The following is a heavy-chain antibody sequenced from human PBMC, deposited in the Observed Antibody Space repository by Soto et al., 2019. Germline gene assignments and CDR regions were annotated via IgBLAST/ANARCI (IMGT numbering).Heavy chain of an antibody. Sequence: SGPTLVKPTQTLTLTCSFSGFSLSTGGVGVGWIRQPPGKALEWLALIYWDDDKRYSPSLKSRLTITKDTSKNQVVLTMTNMDPVDTATYYCAHLSWSGWGSPYFDHWGQGTLVTVSS. V-gene: IGHV2-5*02. CDR3: AHLSWSGWGSPYFDH. CDR1: GFSLSTGGVG. J-gene: IGHJ4*02. CDR2: IYWDDDK. D-gene: IGHD3-10*01.